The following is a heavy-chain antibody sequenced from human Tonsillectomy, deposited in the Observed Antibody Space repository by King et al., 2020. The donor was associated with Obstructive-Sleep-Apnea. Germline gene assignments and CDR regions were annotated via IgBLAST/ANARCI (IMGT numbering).Heavy chain of an antibody. Sequence: VQLVESGGGLVKPGGSLRLSCAASGFTFSSYSMNWVRQAPGKGLEWVSSISSSSSYIYYADSVKGRFTISRDNAKNSLYLQMNSLRAEDTAVYYCARDGTLEAAGTDYWGQGTLVTVSS. J-gene: IGHJ4*02. CDR2: ISSSSSYI. V-gene: IGHV3-21*01. CDR3: ARDGTLEAAGTDY. D-gene: IGHD6-13*01. CDR1: GFTFSSYS.